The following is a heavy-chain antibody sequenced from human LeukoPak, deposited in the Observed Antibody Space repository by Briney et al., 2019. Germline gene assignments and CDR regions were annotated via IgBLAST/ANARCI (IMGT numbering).Heavy chain of an antibody. Sequence: ASVKVSCKASGGTFSSYAINWVRQAPGQGLEWMGRMIPMLGTVNYAQKFQGRVTIIADKFTSTAYMELSSLRSEDTAMYYCARDQKVGATPYFGMDVWGQGTTVTVSS. CDR2: MIPMLGTV. V-gene: IGHV1-69*04. CDR1: GGTFSSYA. D-gene: IGHD1-26*01. J-gene: IGHJ6*02. CDR3: ARDQKVGATPYFGMDV.